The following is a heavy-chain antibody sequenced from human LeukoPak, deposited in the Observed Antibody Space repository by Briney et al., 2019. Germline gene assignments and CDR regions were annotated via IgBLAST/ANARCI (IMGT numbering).Heavy chain of an antibody. J-gene: IGHJ4*02. CDR1: GYSFTNNW. CDR3: ARRTTSSSPPDY. D-gene: IGHD2-2*01. CDR2: IYPGDSDT. Sequence: GESLKISCKDSGYSFTNNWIGWVRQMPGKGLEWMGIIYPGDSDTRYSPSFQGQVTISADKSISTAYLQWSSLRASDTAVYYCARRTTSSSPPDYWGQGTLVTVSS. V-gene: IGHV5-51*01.